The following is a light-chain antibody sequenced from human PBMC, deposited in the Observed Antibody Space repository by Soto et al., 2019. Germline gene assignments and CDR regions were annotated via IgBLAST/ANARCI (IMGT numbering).Light chain of an antibody. Sequence: QSALTQLPSASGSPGQSVTISCTGTSSDVGVYNYVSWYQQHPGKAPKLLIYEVSKRPSGVPDRFSGSKSGNTASLTVSGLQAEDEADFYCSSYAGSNNVVFGGGTKLTVL. J-gene: IGLJ2*01. CDR3: SSYAGSNNVV. CDR1: SSDVGVYNY. CDR2: EVS. V-gene: IGLV2-8*01.